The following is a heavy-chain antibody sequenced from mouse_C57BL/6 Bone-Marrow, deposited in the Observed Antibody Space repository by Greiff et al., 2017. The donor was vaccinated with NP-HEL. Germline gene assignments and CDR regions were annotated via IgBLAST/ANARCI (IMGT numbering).Heavy chain of an antibody. CDR3: ASQGGYYSAY. J-gene: IGHJ3*01. CDR2: INPYNGGT. CDR1: GYTFTDYY. D-gene: IGHD2-3*01. V-gene: IGHV1-19*01. Sequence: VQLQQSGPVLVKPGASVKMSCKASGYTFTDYYMNWVKQSHGKSLEWIGVINPYNGGTSYNQQFKGKATLTVDKSSSTAYMELNSLTSEDSAVYYCASQGGYYSAYWGQGTLVTVSA.